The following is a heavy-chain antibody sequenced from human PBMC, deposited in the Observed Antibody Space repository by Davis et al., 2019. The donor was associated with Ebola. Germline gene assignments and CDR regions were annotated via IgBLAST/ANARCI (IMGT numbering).Heavy chain of an antibody. Sequence: LRLSCTVSGGSISSGGYYWSWIRQHPGKGLEWIGYIYYSGSTYYNPSLKSRVTISVDTSKNQFSLKLSSVTAADTAVYYCARARIAARPYFDYWGQGTLATVSS. D-gene: IGHD6-6*01. CDR1: GGSISSGGYY. J-gene: IGHJ4*02. V-gene: IGHV4-31*03. CDR3: ARARIAARPYFDY. CDR2: IYYSGST.